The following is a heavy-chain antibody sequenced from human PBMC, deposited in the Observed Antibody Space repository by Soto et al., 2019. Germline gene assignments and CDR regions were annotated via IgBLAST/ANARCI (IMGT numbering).Heavy chain of an antibody. V-gene: IGHV3-23*01. Sequence: GGSLRLSCAASGFTFSYYAMTWVRQAPGEGLEWVSSISDTSGSPYYADSVKGRFTISRDNSKNTLYLHMNSLRAEDKAVYYCATHSNSDHRWCWFDPWGQGTLVTVSS. CDR3: ATHSNSDHRWCWFDP. J-gene: IGHJ5*02. D-gene: IGHD4-4*01. CDR1: GFTFSYYA. CDR2: ISDTSGSP.